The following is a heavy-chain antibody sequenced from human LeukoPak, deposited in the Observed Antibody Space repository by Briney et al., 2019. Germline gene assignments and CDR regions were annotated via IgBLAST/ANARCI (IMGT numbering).Heavy chain of an antibody. J-gene: IGHJ5*02. Sequence: HAGGSLRLSCAASGFTFSSYWMSWVRQAPGKGLEWVANIKQDGSEKYYVDSVKGRFTISRDNAKNSLYLQMNSLRAEDTAVYYCARAPRKYDFWSGSNWFDPWGQGTLVTVSS. CDR1: GFTFSSYW. CDR2: IKQDGSEK. D-gene: IGHD3-3*01. V-gene: IGHV3-7*01. CDR3: ARAPRKYDFWSGSNWFDP.